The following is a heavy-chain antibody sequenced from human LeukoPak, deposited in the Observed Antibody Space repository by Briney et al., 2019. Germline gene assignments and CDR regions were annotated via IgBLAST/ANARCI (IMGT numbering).Heavy chain of an antibody. CDR3: ARDLPYTDAFDI. CDR2: IYTSGST. Sequence: PSGTLSLTCAVSGGSISSGSYYWSWIRQPAGKGLEWIGRIYTSGSTNYNPSLKSRVTMSVDTSKNQFSLKLSSVTAADTAVYYCARDLPYTDAFDIWGQGTMVTVSS. J-gene: IGHJ3*02. D-gene: IGHD2-2*02. CDR1: GGSISSGSYY. V-gene: IGHV4-61*02.